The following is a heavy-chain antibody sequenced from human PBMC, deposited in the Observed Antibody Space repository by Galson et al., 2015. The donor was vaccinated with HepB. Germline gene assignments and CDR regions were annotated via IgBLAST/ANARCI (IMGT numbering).Heavy chain of an antibody. CDR2: IIPIFGTA. CDR1: GGTFSSYA. CDR3: ARSGVGYDYVWGSYRWDY. D-gene: IGHD3-16*02. J-gene: IGHJ4*02. Sequence: SVKVSCKASGGTFSSYAISWVRQAPGQGLEWMGGIIPIFGTANYAQKFQGRVTITADESTSTAYMELSSLRAEDTAVYYCARSGVGYDYVWGSYRWDYWGQGTLVTVSS. V-gene: IGHV1-69*01.